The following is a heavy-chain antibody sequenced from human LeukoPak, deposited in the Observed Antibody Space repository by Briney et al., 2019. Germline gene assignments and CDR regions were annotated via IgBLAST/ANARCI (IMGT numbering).Heavy chain of an antibody. J-gene: IGHJ4*02. Sequence: GGSLRLSCAASGFTFSSYAMSWVRQAPGKGLEWVSAFSGSGGSTYYADSVKGRFTISRDNSKNTLFLQMNSLRAEDTAVYYCAKRFFGVVPAAIAFDYWGQGTLVTVSS. CDR1: GFTFSSYA. CDR3: AKRFFGVVPAAIAFDY. D-gene: IGHD2-2*01. V-gene: IGHV3-23*01. CDR2: FSGSGGST.